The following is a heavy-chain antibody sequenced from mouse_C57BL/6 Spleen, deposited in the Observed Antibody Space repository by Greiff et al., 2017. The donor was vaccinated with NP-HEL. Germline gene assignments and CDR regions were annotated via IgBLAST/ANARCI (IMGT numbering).Heavy chain of an antibody. J-gene: IGHJ4*01. V-gene: IGHV1-52*01. D-gene: IGHD2-1*01. Sequence: QVQLKQPGAELVRPGSSVKLSCKASGYTFTSYWMHWVKQRPIQGLEWIGNIDPSDSETHYNQKFKDKATLTVDKSSSTAYMQLSSLTSEDSAVYYCARWSTPGAMDYWGQGTSVTVSS. CDR1: GYTFTSYW. CDR2: IDPSDSET. CDR3: ARWSTPGAMDY.